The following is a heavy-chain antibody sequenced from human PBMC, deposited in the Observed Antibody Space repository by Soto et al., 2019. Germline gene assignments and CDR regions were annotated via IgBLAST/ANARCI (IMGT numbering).Heavy chain of an antibody. D-gene: IGHD2-15*01. J-gene: IGHJ3*02. Sequence: QLTLKESGPTLVKPTQTLTLTCTFSGFSLSTSGVGVAWIRQPPGKDLEWLALIFWDDDKRYTPSLKIRLTITKATYNNQAVLTMANVDRLDTATYSCALRRATTARSSFTIWGKGTMVTVSS. CDR3: ALRRATTARSSFTI. CDR2: IFWDDDK. V-gene: IGHV2-5*02. CDR1: GFSLSTSGVG.